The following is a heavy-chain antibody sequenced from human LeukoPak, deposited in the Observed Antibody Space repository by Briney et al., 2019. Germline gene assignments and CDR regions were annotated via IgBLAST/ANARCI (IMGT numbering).Heavy chain of an antibody. CDR3: ARHSRSAYTGYENAFDI. CDR1: GDSISSSSYC. J-gene: IGHJ3*02. D-gene: IGHD5-12*01. Sequence: PSETLSLTCTVSGDSISSSSYCWDWIRQPPGKGLEWIGNIYNSANTHYNLSLKTRTTMSVDTSKNQFSLKLNSVTAADTGIYYCARHSRSAYTGYENAFDIWGQGTMVTVSS. CDR2: IYNSANT. V-gene: IGHV4-39*01.